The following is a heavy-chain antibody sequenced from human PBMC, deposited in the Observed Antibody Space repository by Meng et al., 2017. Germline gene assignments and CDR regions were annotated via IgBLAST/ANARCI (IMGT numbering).Heavy chain of an antibody. CDR2: IWYDGSNK. J-gene: IGHJ4*02. V-gene: IGHV3-33*01. CDR1: GFTFSSYG. D-gene: IGHD6-19*01. CDR3: ARVVYSSGWSFDY. Sequence: QVRLVESGGGGVQPGRSLRLSCAASGFTFSSYGRHWVRQAPGKGLEWVAVIWYDGSNKYYADSVKGRFTISRDNSKNTLYLQMNSLRAEDTAVYYCARVVYSSGWSFDYWGQGTLVTVSS.